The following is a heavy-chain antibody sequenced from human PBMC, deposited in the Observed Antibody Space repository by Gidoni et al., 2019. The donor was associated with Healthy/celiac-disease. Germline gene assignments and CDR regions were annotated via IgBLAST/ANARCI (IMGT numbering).Heavy chain of an antibody. CDR1: GGSFSGYY. D-gene: IGHD6-19*01. V-gene: IGHV4-34*01. J-gene: IGHJ4*02. Sequence: QVRLQQWGPGLLTPAETLSLPCAVYGGSFSGYYWSWIRPPPGKGLEWIGEINHSGSTNYNPSLKSRVTISVDTSKNQFSLKLSSVTAADTAVYYCARVSSGCLDYWGQGTLVPVSS. CDR3: ARVSSGCLDY. CDR2: INHSGST.